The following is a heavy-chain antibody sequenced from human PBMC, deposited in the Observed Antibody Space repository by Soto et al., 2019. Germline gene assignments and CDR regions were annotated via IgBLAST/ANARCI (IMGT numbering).Heavy chain of an antibody. CDR1: GGSFSGYY. Sequence: SETLSLTCAVYGGSFSGYYWGWIRQPPGKGLEWIGEINHSGSTNYNPSLKSRVTISVDTSKNQFSLKLSSVTAADTAVYYCARGFTGPEDYWGQGTLLTVSS. CDR2: INHSGST. J-gene: IGHJ4*02. D-gene: IGHD3-16*01. CDR3: ARGFTGPEDY. V-gene: IGHV4-34*01.